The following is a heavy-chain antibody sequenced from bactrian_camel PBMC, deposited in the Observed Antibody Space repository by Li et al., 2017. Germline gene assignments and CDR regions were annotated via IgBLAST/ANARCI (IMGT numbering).Heavy chain of an antibody. D-gene: IGHD1*01. Sequence: VQAGESLRLSRTVSGLAFDDHAMGWFRQAPGKEREAVSSVHWGGGNSWYANSVRGRFTISRDNAKNTVYLQLNSLKTEDMAMYHCAKAALWTYDHPAPHFVYWGQGTQVTVS. J-gene: IGHJ6*01. CDR2: VHWGGGNS. V-gene: IGHV3S60*01. CDR3: AKAALWTYDHPAPHFVY. CDR1: GLAFDDHA.